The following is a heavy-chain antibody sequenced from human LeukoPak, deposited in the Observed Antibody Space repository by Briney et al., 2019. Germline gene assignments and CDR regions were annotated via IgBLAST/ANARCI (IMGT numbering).Heavy chain of an antibody. CDR2: IIPIFGTA. CDR3: ARSLERRRGYYYYYMDV. D-gene: IGHD1-1*01. Sequence: SVTVSCKASGGTFISYAISWVRQAPGQGLEWMGGIIPIFGTANYAQKFQGRVTITADKSTSTAYMELSSLRSEDTAVYYCARSLERRRGYYYYYMDVWGKGTTVTVSS. CDR1: GGTFISYA. V-gene: IGHV1-69*06. J-gene: IGHJ6*03.